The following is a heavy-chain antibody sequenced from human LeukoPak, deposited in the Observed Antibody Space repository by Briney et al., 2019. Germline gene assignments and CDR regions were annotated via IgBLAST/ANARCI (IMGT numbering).Heavy chain of an antibody. J-gene: IGHJ4*02. D-gene: IGHD1-26*01. CDR2: IYHSGST. V-gene: IGHV4-38-2*02. CDR3: ARGSGSYYIPYYFDY. Sequence: SETLSLTCTVSGYSISSGYYWGWIRQPPGKGLEWIGSIYHSGSTYYNPSLKSRVTISVDTSKNQFSLKLSSVTAADTAVYYCARGSGSYYIPYYFDYWGQGTLVTVSS. CDR1: GYSISSGYY.